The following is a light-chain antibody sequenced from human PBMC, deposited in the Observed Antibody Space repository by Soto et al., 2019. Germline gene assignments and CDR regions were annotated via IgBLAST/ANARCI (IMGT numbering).Light chain of an antibody. CDR3: QQYGSSTGYT. CDR1: QSVSSSY. Sequence: EIVLTQSPGTLSLSPGERATLSCRASQSVSSSYLAWYQQKPGQAPRLLIYGASSRATGIPDRFSGSGSGTDFTLTSSRLEPEDFALYYCQQYGSSTGYTFGQGTKLEIK. V-gene: IGKV3-20*01. J-gene: IGKJ2*01. CDR2: GAS.